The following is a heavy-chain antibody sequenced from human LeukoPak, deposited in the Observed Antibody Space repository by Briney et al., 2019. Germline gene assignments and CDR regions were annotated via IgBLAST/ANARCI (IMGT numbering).Heavy chain of an antibody. V-gene: IGHV3-30*18. J-gene: IGHJ4*02. CDR2: ITYDGGNK. D-gene: IGHD6-19*01. Sequence: GGSLRLSCAVSGFSFSTSGMHWVRQAPGKGLEWVAVITYDGGNKYYADSVKGRFTISRDNSKNTLYLQMNSLRAEDTAVYYCAKEAYSSGWPDDYWGQGTLVTVSS. CDR3: AKEAYSSGWPDDY. CDR1: GFSFSTSG.